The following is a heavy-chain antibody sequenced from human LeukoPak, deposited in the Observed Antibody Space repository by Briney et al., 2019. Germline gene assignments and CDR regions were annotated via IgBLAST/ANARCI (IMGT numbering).Heavy chain of an antibody. V-gene: IGHV5-51*01. Sequence: HGESLKISCKGSGYSFTSYWIGWVRQMPGKVLEWMGIIYPGDSDTRYSPSFQGQVTISADKSISTAYLQWSSLKASDTAMYYCATTPNDYGDYAAESDAFDIWGQGTMVTVSS. CDR2: IYPGDSDT. CDR3: ATTPNDYGDYAAESDAFDI. CDR1: GYSFTSYW. D-gene: IGHD4-17*01. J-gene: IGHJ3*02.